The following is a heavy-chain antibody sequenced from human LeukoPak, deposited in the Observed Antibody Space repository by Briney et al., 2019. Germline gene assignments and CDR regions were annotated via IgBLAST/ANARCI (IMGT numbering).Heavy chain of an antibody. V-gene: IGHV3-66*01. CDR1: KFSVSSNY. J-gene: IGHJ4*02. CDR2: IYTNGNS. D-gene: IGHD5-24*01. CDR3: ARGVGAAVDLATIYY. Sequence: GGSLRLSCEASKFSVSSNYMSWVRQAPGKGLEWVSVIYTNGNSYHAKSVKGRFTISRDNSKNTVYLQMNSLRAEDTAVYYCARGVGAAVDLATIYYWGQGTLVTVSS.